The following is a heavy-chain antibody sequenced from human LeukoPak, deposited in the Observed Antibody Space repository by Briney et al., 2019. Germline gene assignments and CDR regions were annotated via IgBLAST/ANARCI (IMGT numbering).Heavy chain of an antibody. CDR3: TTADDYDFWSGYYDYYYYYYMDV. CDR2: IKSKTDGGTP. J-gene: IGHJ6*03. D-gene: IGHD3-3*01. V-gene: IGHV3-15*01. Sequence: GGSLRLSCAASGFTFSNAWMSWVRQAPGKGLEWVGRIKSKTDGGTPDYAAPVKGRFTISRDDSKDTLYLQMNSLKTKDTALYYCTTADDYDFWSGYYDYYYYYYMDVWGKGTTVTVSS. CDR1: GFTFSNAW.